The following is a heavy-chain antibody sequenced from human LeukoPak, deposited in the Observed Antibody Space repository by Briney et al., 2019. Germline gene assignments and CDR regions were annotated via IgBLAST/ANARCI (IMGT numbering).Heavy chain of an antibody. CDR2: ISSSGSTI. V-gene: IGHV3-11*01. D-gene: IGHD6-19*01. Sequence: KTGGSLRLSCAASGFTFSDYYMSWIRQAPGKGLEWVSYISSSGSTIYYADSVKGRFTISRDNAKNSLYLQMNSLRAEDTAVYYCATLAVAGTRGPHYYYFYMDVWGKGTTVTVSS. CDR1: GFTFSDYY. CDR3: ATLAVAGTRGPHYYYFYMDV. J-gene: IGHJ6*03.